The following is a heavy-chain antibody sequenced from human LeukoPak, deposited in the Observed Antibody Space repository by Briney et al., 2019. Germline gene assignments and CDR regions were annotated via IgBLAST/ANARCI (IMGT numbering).Heavy chain of an antibody. J-gene: IGHJ4*02. D-gene: IGHD1-26*01. V-gene: IGHV3-48*03. CDR1: GFTFFNYE. CDR3: ARDLGYYFDY. Sequence: GGSLRLSCAASGFTFFNYEMNWVRQAPGKGLEWVSYINSGGSTIYSADSVKGRFTISRDNAKNSLYLQMNSLRAEDTAVYYCARDLGYYFDYWGQGTLVTVSS. CDR2: INSGGSTI.